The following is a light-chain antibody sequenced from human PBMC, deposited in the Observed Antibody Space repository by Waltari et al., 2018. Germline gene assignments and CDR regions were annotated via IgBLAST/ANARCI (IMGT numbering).Light chain of an antibody. CDR1: TSDVGGYDY. J-gene: IGLJ1*01. Sequence: QSALTQPASVSGSPGQSITISCTGTTSDVGGYDYVSWYQQYPAKAPRLLFFDVPRRPSGVSNRCSGSKSGNTASLTSSGLQPEDEAAYYCSSYSGRITHVFGTGTQLTVL. V-gene: IGLV2-14*03. CDR3: SSYSGRITHV. CDR2: DVP.